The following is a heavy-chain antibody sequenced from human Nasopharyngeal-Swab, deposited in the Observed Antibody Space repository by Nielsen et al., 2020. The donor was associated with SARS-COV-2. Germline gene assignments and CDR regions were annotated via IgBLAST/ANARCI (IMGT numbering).Heavy chain of an antibody. CDR1: GFTVSSNY. V-gene: IGHV3-53*01. J-gene: IGHJ3*02. CDR3: ARLRAFDI. CDR2: IYSGGST. Sequence: GESLKISCAASGFTVSSNYMSWVRQAPGKGLEWVSVIYSGGSTYYADSVKGRFTISRDNSKNTLYLQMNSLRAKDTAVYYCARLRAFDIWGQGTMVTVSS.